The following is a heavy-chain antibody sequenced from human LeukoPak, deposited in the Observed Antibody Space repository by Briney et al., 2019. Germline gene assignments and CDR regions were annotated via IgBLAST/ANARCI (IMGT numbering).Heavy chain of an antibody. CDR1: GGSISSSSYY. J-gene: IGHJ6*03. V-gene: IGHV4-39*07. D-gene: IGHD4/OR15-4a*01. CDR2: IYYSGST. Sequence: SETLSLTCTVSGGSISSSSYYWGWIRQPPGKGLEWIGSIYYSGSTYYNPSLKSRVTISVDTSKNQFSLKLSSVTAADTAVYYCARAGLTYYYYYMDVWGKGTTVTVSS. CDR3: ARAGLTYYYYYMDV.